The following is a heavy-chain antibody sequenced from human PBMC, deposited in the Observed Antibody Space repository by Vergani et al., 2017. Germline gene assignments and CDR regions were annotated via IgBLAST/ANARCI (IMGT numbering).Heavy chain of an antibody. CDR3: TKDSRGYTGYFFDY. Sequence: EVQLLESGGGLVQPGGSLRLSCEASGFSFPGYAMSWVRQAPGQGLEWVSSVSGSSATPYYADSVKGRFIISRDNSKNTLHLQMNSLRADDTAVYYCTKDSRGYTGYFFDYWGQGTLATVSS. V-gene: IGHV3-23*01. J-gene: IGHJ4*02. D-gene: IGHD5-12*01. CDR1: GFSFPGYA. CDR2: VSGSSATP.